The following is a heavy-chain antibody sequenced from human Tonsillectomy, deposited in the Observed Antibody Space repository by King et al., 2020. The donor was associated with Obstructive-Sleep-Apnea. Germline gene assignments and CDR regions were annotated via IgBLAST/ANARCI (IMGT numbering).Heavy chain of an antibody. Sequence: QLVQSGGGLVEPGGSLRLSCAASGFTFITYSMNWVRQSPGKGLEWVSSISGSGGHIYYADSVKGRFTISRDNAKNSLYLQMNSLRAEDTAVYYCARDHIVGATDSLMFDYWGQGALVTVSS. CDR3: ARDHIVGATDSLMFDY. CDR1: GFTFITYS. V-gene: IGHV3-21*01. CDR2: ISGSGGHI. D-gene: IGHD1-26*01. J-gene: IGHJ4*02.